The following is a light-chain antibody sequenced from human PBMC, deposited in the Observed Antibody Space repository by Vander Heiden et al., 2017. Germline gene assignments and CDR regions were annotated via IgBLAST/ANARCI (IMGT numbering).Light chain of an antibody. CDR1: QDISNY. Sequence: DIQMTQSPSSLSASVGDRVTITCQASQDISNYLNWYQQKPGKAPKLLIYDASNLETAVPSRFSGSGSGTDFTFTIISLQPEDIATYYCHQDDNLPLTFGGGTKVEIK. J-gene: IGKJ4*01. V-gene: IGKV1-33*01. CDR2: DAS. CDR3: HQDDNLPLT.